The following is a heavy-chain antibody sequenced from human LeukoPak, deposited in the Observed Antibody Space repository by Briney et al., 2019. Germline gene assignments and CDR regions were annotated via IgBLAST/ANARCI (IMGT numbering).Heavy chain of an antibody. V-gene: IGHV3-23*01. CDR3: AMWGPGWRYYDSSGRDAFDI. Sequence: GGSLRLSCAASGFTFSSYAMSWVRQAPGKGLEWVSAISGSGGSTYYADSVKGRFTISRDNSKNTLYLQMNSLRAEDTAVYYCAMWGPGWRYYDSSGRDAFDIWGQGTMVTVSS. D-gene: IGHD3-22*01. CDR1: GFTFSSYA. J-gene: IGHJ3*02. CDR2: ISGSGGST.